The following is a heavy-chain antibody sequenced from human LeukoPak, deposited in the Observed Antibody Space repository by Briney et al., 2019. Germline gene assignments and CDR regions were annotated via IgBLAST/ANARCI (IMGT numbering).Heavy chain of an antibody. V-gene: IGHV1-18*01. J-gene: IGHJ4*02. D-gene: IGHD5-18*01. CDR3: ARDASDTAMVTPVGY. Sequence: ASVKVSCKASGYTFTSYGISWVRQAPGQGLEWMGWISAYNGNTNYAQKLQGRVTMTTDTSTSTAYMELRSLRSDDTAVYYCARDASDTAMVTPVGYWGQGTLVTVSS. CDR1: GYTFTSYG. CDR2: ISAYNGNT.